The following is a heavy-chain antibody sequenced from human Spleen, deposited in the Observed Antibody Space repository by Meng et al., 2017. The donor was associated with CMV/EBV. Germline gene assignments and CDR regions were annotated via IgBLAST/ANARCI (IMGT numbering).Heavy chain of an antibody. V-gene: IGHV4-31*03. J-gene: IGHJ5*02. Sequence: SETLSLTCTVSGGSISSGGYYWSWIRQHPGKGLEWIGYIYYSGSTYYNPSLKSRVTISVDTSKNQFSLKLSSVTAADTAVYYCARDLRTSGDWFDPWGQGTLVTVSS. CDR2: IYYSGST. D-gene: IGHD2-2*01. CDR1: GGSISSGGYY. CDR3: ARDLRTSGDWFDP.